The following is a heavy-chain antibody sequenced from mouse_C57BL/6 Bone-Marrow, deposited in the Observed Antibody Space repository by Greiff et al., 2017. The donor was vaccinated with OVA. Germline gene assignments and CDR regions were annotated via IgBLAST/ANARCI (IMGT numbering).Heavy chain of an antibody. CDR1: GFTFSDYG. CDR3: ARPGGTGYYYAMDY. V-gene: IGHV5-17*01. Sequence: EVQLVESGGGLVKPGGSLKLSCAASGFTFSDYGMHWVRQAPEKGLEWVAYISSGSSTIYYADTVKGRFTISRDNAKNTLFLQMTSLRSEDTAMYYCARPGGTGYYYAMDYWGQGTSVTVSS. D-gene: IGHD4-1*01. CDR2: ISSGSSTI. J-gene: IGHJ4*01.